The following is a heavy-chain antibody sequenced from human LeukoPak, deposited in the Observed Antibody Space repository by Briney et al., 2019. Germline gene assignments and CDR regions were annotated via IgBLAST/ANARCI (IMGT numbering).Heavy chain of an antibody. V-gene: IGHV3-11*04. CDR2: ISSSGSTI. CDR3: ARVHGRHYYYYMDV. Sequence: KPGGSLRLSCAASGFTFSDYYMSWIRQAPGKGLEWVSYISSSGSTIYYADSVKGQFTISRDNAKNSLYLQMNSLRAEDTAVYYCARVHGRHYYYYMDVWGKGTTVTVSS. CDR1: GFTFSDYY. J-gene: IGHJ6*03.